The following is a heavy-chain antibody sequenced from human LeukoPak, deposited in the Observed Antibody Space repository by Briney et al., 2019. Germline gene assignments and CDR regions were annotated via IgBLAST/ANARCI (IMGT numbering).Heavy chain of an antibody. CDR1: GFTFSSYA. D-gene: IGHD1-1*01. Sequence: PGGSLRLSCAASGFTFSSYAMSWVRQAPGKGLEWVSAISGSGGSTYYADSVKGRFTISRDNSKNTPYLQMNSLRAEDTAVYYCAKGMEERYYYGMDVWGQGTTVTVSS. J-gene: IGHJ6*02. CDR2: ISGSGGST. CDR3: AKGMEERYYYGMDV. V-gene: IGHV3-23*01.